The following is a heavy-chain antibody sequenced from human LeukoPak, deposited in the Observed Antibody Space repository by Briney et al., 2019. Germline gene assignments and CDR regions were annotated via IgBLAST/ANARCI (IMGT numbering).Heavy chain of an antibody. D-gene: IGHD1-1*01. V-gene: IGHV5-51*01. CDR2: IYPGDSET. Sequence: GESLKISCKGSGYSFPTYWIGWVRQMPGKGLEWMGIIYPGDSETRYSPSFQGQVIISVDNSVNTAYLQWSSLKSSDTAIYYCARQPSVTDTGTIIDYWGQGTLVTVSS. J-gene: IGHJ4*02. CDR3: ARQPSVTDTGTIIDY. CDR1: GYSFPTYW.